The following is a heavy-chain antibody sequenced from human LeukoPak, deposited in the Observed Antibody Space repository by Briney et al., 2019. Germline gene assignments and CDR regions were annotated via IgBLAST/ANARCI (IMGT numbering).Heavy chain of an antibody. CDR2: ISGSGGST. J-gene: IGHJ4*02. Sequence: GGSLRLSCAASGFTFSSYAVSWVRQAPGKGLEWVSAISGSGGSTYYADSVKGRFTISRDNSKNTLYLQMNSLRAEDTAVYYCAKVALDIHTKIRYFDYWGQGTLVTVSS. D-gene: IGHD2-15*01. CDR1: GFTFSSYA. CDR3: AKVALDIHTKIRYFDY. V-gene: IGHV3-23*01.